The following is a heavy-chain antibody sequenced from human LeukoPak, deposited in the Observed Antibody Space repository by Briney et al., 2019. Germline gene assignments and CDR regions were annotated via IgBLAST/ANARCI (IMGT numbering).Heavy chain of an antibody. V-gene: IGHV4-31*03. Sequence: SETLSLTCTVSGCSISSGGYYWSRIRQHPGKGMEWIGYIYYSGSTYYNPSLKSRVTISVDTSKNQFSLKLSSVTAADTAVYYCAREDLSGTFDYWGQGTLVTVSS. CDR2: IYYSGST. CDR3: AREDLSGTFDY. J-gene: IGHJ4*02. CDR1: GCSISSGGYY. D-gene: IGHD6-13*01.